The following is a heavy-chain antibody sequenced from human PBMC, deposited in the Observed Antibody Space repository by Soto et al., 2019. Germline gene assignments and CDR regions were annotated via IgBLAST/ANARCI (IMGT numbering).Heavy chain of an antibody. Sequence: PSETLSLTCAVSGGSISSSNWWSWVRQPPGKGLEWIGEIYHSGSTNYNPSLKSRVTISVDKSKNQFSLKLSSVTAADTAVYYCARDDSSGYYSPRGMDVWGQGTTVTVYS. V-gene: IGHV4-4*02. J-gene: IGHJ6*02. CDR3: ARDDSSGYYSPRGMDV. D-gene: IGHD3-22*01. CDR1: GGSISSSNW. CDR2: IYHSGST.